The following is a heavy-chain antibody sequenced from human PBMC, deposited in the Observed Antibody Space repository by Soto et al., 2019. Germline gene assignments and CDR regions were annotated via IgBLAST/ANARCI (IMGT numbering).Heavy chain of an antibody. CDR3: ARVYGSIAAAGGDDAFDI. V-gene: IGHV6-1*01. J-gene: IGHJ3*02. CDR1: GDSVSSNSAA. CDR2: TYYRSKWYN. Sequence: SQTLSLTCAISGDSVSSNSAAWNWIRQSPSRGLEWLGRTYYRSKWYNDYAVSVKSRITINPDTSKNQFSLQLNSVTPEDTAVYYCARVYGSIAAAGGDDAFDIWGPGTMVT. D-gene: IGHD6-13*01.